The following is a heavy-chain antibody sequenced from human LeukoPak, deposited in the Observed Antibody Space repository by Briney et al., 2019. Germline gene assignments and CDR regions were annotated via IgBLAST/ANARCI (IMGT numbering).Heavy chain of an antibody. J-gene: IGHJ4*02. CDR3: ARDLAAGGPCGY. CDR1: GFTFSGYW. V-gene: IGHV3-7*01. CDR2: IKQDGSEK. D-gene: IGHD6-13*01. Sequence: PGGSLRLSCAASGFTFSGYWMSWVRQAPGKGLEWVANIKQDGSEKYYVDSVRGRFTISRDNAKNSLFLQMDSLRVEDTAVYYCARDLAAGGPCGYWGQGTLVTVSS.